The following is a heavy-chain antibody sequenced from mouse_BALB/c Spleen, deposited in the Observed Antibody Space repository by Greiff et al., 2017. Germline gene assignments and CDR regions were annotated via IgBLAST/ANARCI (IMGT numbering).Heavy chain of an antibody. J-gene: IGHJ2*01. CDR1: GYAFTNYL. Sequence: VQLQQSGAELVRPGTSVKVSCKASGYAFTNYLIEWVKQRPGQGLEWIGVINPGSGGTNYNEKFKGKATLTADKSSSTAYMQLSSLTSDDSAVYFCARPPDYWGQGTTLTVSS. V-gene: IGHV1-54*01. CDR3: ARPPDY. CDR2: INPGSGGT.